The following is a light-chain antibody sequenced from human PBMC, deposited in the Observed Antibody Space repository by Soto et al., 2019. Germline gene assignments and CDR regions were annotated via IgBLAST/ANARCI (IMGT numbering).Light chain of an antibody. V-gene: IGKV3-20*01. CDR2: GVS. CDR1: QTVRSNY. CDR3: QQYTRSPFT. J-gene: IGKJ2*01. Sequence: DIVLTQSPGTLSLSPGERAILSCRATQTVRSNYLAWYQQKSGQAPRLLIYGVSSRATGTPERFSGSGSGTDFTLTISRLEPEDFAVYYCQQYTRSPFTFGQGTKLEI.